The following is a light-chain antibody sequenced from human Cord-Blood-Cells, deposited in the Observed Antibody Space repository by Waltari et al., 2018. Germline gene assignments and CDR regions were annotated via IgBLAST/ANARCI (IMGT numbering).Light chain of an antibody. J-gene: IGLJ2*01. Sequence: QSALTQPASVSGSPGQWITISCKATTMVVGGWNLVPWYQQHPVKAPKLTIYEGSKRPSGVSNRFSGSKSSNTASLTIAGLQAEDEADYHCCSYAGSSTLRVFGGGTKLTVL. CDR3: CSYAGSSTLRV. CDR1: TMVVGGWNL. CDR2: EGS. V-gene: IGLV2-23*03.